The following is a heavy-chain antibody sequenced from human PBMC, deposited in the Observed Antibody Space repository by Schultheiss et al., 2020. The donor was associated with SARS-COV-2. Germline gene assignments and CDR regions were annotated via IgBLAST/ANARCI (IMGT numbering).Heavy chain of an antibody. V-gene: IGHV4-59*01. D-gene: IGHD1-14*01. J-gene: IGHJ6*02. CDR1: GGSISSYY. CDR3: ARAAPYKGYYYGMDV. Sequence: SQTLSLTCTVSGGSISSYYWSWIRQPPGKGLEWIGYIYYSGSTNYNPSIKSRVTISVHTSKNQFSLKLSSVTAADTAVYYCARAAPYKGYYYGMDVWGQGTTVTVSS. CDR2: IYYSGST.